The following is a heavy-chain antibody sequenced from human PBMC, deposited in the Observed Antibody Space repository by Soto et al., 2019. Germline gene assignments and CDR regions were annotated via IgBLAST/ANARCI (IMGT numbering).Heavy chain of an antibody. Sequence: EVQLVESGGGLIQPGGSLRLSCAASGFTVSSNYMSWVRQAPGKGLEWVSVIYSGGSTYYADSVKGRFTISRDNSKNTLYLQMNSLRAEDTAVYYCASLDSSSWHPDYYYGMDVWGQGTTVTVSS. V-gene: IGHV3-53*01. CDR1: GFTVSSNY. J-gene: IGHJ6*02. D-gene: IGHD6-13*01. CDR2: IYSGGST. CDR3: ASLDSSSWHPDYYYGMDV.